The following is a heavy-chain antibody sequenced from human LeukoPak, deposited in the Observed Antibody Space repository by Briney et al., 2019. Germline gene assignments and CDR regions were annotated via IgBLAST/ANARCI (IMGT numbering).Heavy chain of an antibody. CDR3: ARLSSGWYMYFDY. Sequence: SETLSLTCAVYGGSFSGYYWSWIRRPPGKGLEWIGEINHSGSTNYNPSLKSRVTISVDTSKNQFSLKLSSVTAADTVVYYCARLSSGWYMYFDYWGQGTLVTVSS. D-gene: IGHD6-19*01. V-gene: IGHV4-34*01. J-gene: IGHJ4*02. CDR1: GGSFSGYY. CDR2: INHSGST.